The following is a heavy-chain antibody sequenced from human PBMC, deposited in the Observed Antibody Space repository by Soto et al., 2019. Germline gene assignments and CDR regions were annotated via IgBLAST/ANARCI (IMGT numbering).Heavy chain of an antibody. V-gene: IGHV1-8*01. J-gene: IGHJ4*02. D-gene: IGHD6-19*01. CDR1: GYTFTSYD. CDR3: ARVSVIAVAGTGIIDY. Sequence: QVQLVQSGAEVKKPGASVKVSCKASGYTFTSYDINWVRQATGQGLEWMGWMNPNSGNTGYAQKFQGRVTMTRNTSLSTAYMELSSLRSEDTAVYYCARVSVIAVAGTGIIDYWGQGTLVTVSS. CDR2: MNPNSGNT.